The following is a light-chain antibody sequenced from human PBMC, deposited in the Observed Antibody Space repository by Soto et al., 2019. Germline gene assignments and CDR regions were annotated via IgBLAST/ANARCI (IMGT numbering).Light chain of an antibody. Sequence: QSVLTQPASVSGSPGQSITISCTGTSSDVGRYNYVSWYQQHPGKAPKLMIYDVSNRPSGVSNRFSGSKSGNTASLTISGLQAEDEADYYCSSYTSNNTRVFGGGTKVT. J-gene: IGLJ2*01. CDR3: SSYTSNNTRV. V-gene: IGLV2-14*01. CDR2: DVS. CDR1: SSDVGRYNY.